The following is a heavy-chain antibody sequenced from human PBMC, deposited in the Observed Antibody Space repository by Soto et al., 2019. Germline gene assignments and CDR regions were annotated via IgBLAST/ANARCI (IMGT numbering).Heavy chain of an antibody. CDR2: IYYSGST. Sequence: TLSLTCTVFGGSISSGGYYCSWIRQHPGKGLEWIGYIYYSGSTYYNPSLKSRVTISVDTSKNQFSLKLSSVTAAATAVYYCAKDNGSGIINWFDPWGQGSLVTVTS. D-gene: IGHD3-10*01. J-gene: IGHJ5*02. V-gene: IGHV4-31*03. CDR3: AKDNGSGIINWFDP. CDR1: GGSISSGGYY.